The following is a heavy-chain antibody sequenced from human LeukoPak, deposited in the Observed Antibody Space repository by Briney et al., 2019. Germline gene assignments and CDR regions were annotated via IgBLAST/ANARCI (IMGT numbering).Heavy chain of an antibody. D-gene: IGHD5-18*01. J-gene: IGHJ4*02. CDR1: GFTFSSYA. V-gene: IGHV3-23*01. CDR2: ISGSGGST. CDR3: AKRPGAQIQPK. Sequence: GGSLRLSCAASGFTFSSYAMSWVRQAPGKGLEWVSAISGSGGSTYYADSVKGRFTISRDNSKNTLYLQMNSLRAEDAAVYYCAKRPGAQIQPKWGQGTLVTVSS.